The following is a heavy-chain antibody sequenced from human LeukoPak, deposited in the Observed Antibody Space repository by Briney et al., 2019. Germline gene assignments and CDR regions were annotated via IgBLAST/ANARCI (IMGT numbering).Heavy chain of an antibody. J-gene: IGHJ3*02. Sequence: NTSETLSLTCTVSGYSISSGYYWGWIRQPPGKGLEWIGSIYHSGSTYYNPSLKSRVTISVDTSKNQFSLKLSSVTAADTAVYYCARHRTIFGVGIPDAFDIWGQGTMVTVSS. CDR1: GYSISSGYY. V-gene: IGHV4-38-2*02. D-gene: IGHD3-3*01. CDR3: ARHRTIFGVGIPDAFDI. CDR2: IYHSGST.